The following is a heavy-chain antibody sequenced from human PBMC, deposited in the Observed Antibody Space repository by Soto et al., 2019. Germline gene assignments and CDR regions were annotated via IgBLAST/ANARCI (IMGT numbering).Heavy chain of an antibody. CDR1: GFTFSSYA. D-gene: IGHD6-19*01. CDR2: ISGSGGST. J-gene: IGHJ3*02. CDR3: AKVRPGYSSGWRDAFYI. V-gene: IGHV3-23*01. Sequence: EVQLLESGGGLVQPGGSLRLSCAASGFTFSSYAMSWVRQAPGKGLEWVSAISGSGGSTYYADSVKGRFTISRDNSKNTLYLQMNSLRAEDTAVYYCAKVRPGYSSGWRDAFYIWGQGTMVTVSS.